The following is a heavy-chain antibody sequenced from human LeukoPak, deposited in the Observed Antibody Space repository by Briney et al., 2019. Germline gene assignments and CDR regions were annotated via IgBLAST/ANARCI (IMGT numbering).Heavy chain of an antibody. J-gene: IGHJ3*02. CDR3: ARETGDLRAFDI. V-gene: IGHV1-8*01. Sequence: ASVKVSCKASGYTFTSLDINWVRQATGQGLEWMGWINPNSGNRGYAQQFQGRVTITRDTSISTVYMELSSLRSEDTAVYYCARETGDLRAFDIWGQGTMVTVSS. CDR1: GYTFTSLD. CDR2: INPNSGNR. D-gene: IGHD7-27*01.